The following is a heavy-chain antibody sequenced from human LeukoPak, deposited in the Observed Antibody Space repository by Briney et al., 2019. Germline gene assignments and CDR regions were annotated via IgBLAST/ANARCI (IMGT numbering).Heavy chain of an antibody. CDR1: GDSVSNGNYY. CDR2: IYYTGNT. D-gene: IGHD3-10*01. V-gene: IGHV4-61*03. CDR3: ARSQNYYGSGDY. Sequence: SETLSLTCTVSGDSVSNGNYYWSWLRQPAGKALEWIGYIYYTGNTYYNPSLEGRVTISVDTSKNHFSVKLSSVTAADTAVYYCARSQNYYGSGDYWSQGTLVTVSS. J-gene: IGHJ4*02.